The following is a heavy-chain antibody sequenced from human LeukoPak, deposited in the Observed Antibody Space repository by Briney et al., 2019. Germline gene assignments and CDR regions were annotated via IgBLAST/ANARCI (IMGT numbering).Heavy chain of an antibody. J-gene: IGHJ4*02. V-gene: IGHV3-7*03. CDR3: AKDFGRSGYWDY. CDR2: IKQDGSEK. D-gene: IGHD3-22*01. Sequence: GGSLRLSCAASGFTFSSYGMTWVRQAPGKGLEWVANIKQDGSEKYYVDSVKGRFTISRDNSKNTLYLQMNSLRAEDTAVYYCAKDFGRSGYWDYWGQGTLVTVSS. CDR1: GFTFSSYG.